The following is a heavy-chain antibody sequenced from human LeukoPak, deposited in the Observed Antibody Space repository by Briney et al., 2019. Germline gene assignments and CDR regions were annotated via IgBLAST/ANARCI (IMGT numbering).Heavy chain of an antibody. CDR2: ISGSGGST. V-gene: IGHV3-23*01. Sequence: GGSLRLSCAASGFTFSSYAMSWVRQAPGKGLEWVSAISGSGGSTYYADSVKGRLTISRDNSKNTLYLQMNSLRAEDTAVYYCAKHLYGDYYFDYWGQGTLVTVSS. J-gene: IGHJ4*02. D-gene: IGHD4-17*01. CDR3: AKHLYGDYYFDY. CDR1: GFTFSSYA.